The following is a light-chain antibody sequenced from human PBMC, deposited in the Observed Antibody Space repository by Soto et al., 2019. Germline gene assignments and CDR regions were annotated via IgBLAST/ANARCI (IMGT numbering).Light chain of an antibody. Sequence: DIQLTQSPSFLSASVGDRVTITCRASQDISTHLAWYQQRPGRAPKLLIFSASTFQRGVTSGFSGSESVTEFTLTNSSLQPEDFATSYCQQVKHYPLTFGGGTKVEIK. CDR1: QDISTH. CDR3: QQVKHYPLT. J-gene: IGKJ4*01. V-gene: IGKV1-9*01. CDR2: SAS.